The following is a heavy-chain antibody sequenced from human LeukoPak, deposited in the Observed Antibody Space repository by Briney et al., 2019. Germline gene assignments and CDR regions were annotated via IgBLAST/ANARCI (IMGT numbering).Heavy chain of an antibody. CDR3: ARSGIAAAGGYFDY. Sequence: PGGSLRLSCAASGFTFSSYGMHWVRQAPGKGLEWVAVIWYDGSNKYYADSVKGRFTISRDNTKNTLYLQMNSLRAEDTAVYYCARSGIAAAGGYFDYWGQGTLVTVSS. CDR1: GFTFSSYG. CDR2: IWYDGSNK. J-gene: IGHJ4*02. V-gene: IGHV3-33*01. D-gene: IGHD6-13*01.